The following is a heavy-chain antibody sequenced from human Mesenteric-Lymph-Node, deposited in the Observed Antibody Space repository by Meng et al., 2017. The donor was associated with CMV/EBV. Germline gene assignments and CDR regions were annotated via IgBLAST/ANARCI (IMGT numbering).Heavy chain of an antibody. V-gene: IGHV4-34*01. CDR2: INHSGST. D-gene: IGHD3-9*01. J-gene: IGHJ4*02. CDR1: GGSFSGYY. CDR3: ARGSSYDILTGYFDY. Sequence: GQLHQGGAGLLKPSETLSVTCAVYGGSFSGYYWNWIRQSPEKGLEWIGEINHSGSTTYNPSFTSRIIISVDTSMNQISLNMSSVTAADTAVYYCARGSSYDILTGYFDYWGQGALVTVSS.